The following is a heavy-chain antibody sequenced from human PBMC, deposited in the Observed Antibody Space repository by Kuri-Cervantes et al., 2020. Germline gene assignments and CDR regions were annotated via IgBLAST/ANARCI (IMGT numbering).Heavy chain of an antibody. Sequence: GESLKISCAASGFTFSSYSMNWVRQAPGKGLEWVSYISSSGSTIYYADSVKGRFTISRDNAKNSLYLQMNSLRAEDTAVYYCASRGTDSSWYRNPYYYYYYGMDVWGQGTTVTVSS. CDR2: ISSSGSTI. CDR1: GFTFSSYS. D-gene: IGHD6-13*01. J-gene: IGHJ6*02. V-gene: IGHV3-48*04. CDR3: ASRGTDSSWYRNPYYYYYYGMDV.